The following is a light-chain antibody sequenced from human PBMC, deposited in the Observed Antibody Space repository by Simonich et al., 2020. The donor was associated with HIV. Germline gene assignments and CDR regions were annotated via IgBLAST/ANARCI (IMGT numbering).Light chain of an antibody. CDR3: QQSYSSRYT. V-gene: IGKV1-39*01. J-gene: IGKJ2*01. CDR1: ENIFSD. CDR2: AAS. Sequence: IQMTQYPSSLSASVGERVSITCRASENIFSDLNWYKQKPRKAPKVVIYAASSLQSGVPSRFSGTGSGTDFTLTISSLQPEDFATYYCQQSYSSRYTFGQGTNLEIK.